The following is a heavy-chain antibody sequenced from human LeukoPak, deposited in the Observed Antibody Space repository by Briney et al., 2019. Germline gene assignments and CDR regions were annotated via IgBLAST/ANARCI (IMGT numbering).Heavy chain of an antibody. D-gene: IGHD6-6*01. Sequence: GGSLRLSCAASGFIFSSYAMNWVRRAPGKGLEWVSTIGGSDGATYYADSMKGRFTISRDNSKNTLYLQMNSLRADDTAVYYCARDHQVSYFDYWGQGTLVTVFS. V-gene: IGHV3-23*01. CDR1: GFIFSSYA. J-gene: IGHJ4*02. CDR2: IGGSDGAT. CDR3: ARDHQVSYFDY.